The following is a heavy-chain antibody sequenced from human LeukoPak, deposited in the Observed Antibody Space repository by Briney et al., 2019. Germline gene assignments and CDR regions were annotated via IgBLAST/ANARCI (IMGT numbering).Heavy chain of an antibody. D-gene: IGHD2-21*02. CDR2: IYYSGST. J-gene: IGHJ4*02. Sequence: SETLSLTCTVSGGSISSYYWSWIRQPPGKGLEWIGYIYYSGSTNYNPSLKSRVTISVDTSKNQFSLKLSSVTAADTAVYYCARHETYCGGDCYSSPFDYWGQGTLVTVSS. CDR1: GGSISSYY. CDR3: ARHETYCGGDCYSSPFDY. V-gene: IGHV4-59*08.